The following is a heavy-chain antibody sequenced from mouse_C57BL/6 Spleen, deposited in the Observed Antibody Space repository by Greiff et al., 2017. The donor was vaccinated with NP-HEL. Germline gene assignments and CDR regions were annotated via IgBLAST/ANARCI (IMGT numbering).Heavy chain of an antibody. J-gene: IGHJ3*01. CDR1: GYSITSGYD. CDR3: ARGYDYDFAY. D-gene: IGHD2-4*01. V-gene: IGHV3-1*01. Sequence: VQLQQSGPGMVKPSQSLSLTCTVTGYSITSGYDWHWIRHFPGNKLEWMGYISYSGSTNYNPSLKSRISITHDTSKNHFFLKLNSVTTEDTATYYCARGYDYDFAYWGQGTLVTVSA. CDR2: ISYSGST.